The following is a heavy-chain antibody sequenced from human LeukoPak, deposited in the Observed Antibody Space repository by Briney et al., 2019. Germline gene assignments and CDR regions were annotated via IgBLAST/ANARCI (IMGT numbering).Heavy chain of an antibody. D-gene: IGHD6-13*01. CDR1: GFTFTDYW. V-gene: IGHV3-7*01. J-gene: IGHJ4*01. CDR3: ARDGTAAGLYFDL. CDR2: IRQDGSEK. Sequence: PGGSLRLSCAVSGFTFTDYWMNWVGQAPGKGLEWVASIRQDGSEKTYVDSEKGRFTISRDNTKNSLSLQVNSLRVEDTAVYYCARDGTAAGLYFDLWGQETLVTVSS.